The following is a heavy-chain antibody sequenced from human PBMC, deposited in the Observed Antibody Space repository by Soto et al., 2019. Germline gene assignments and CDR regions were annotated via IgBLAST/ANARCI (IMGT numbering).Heavy chain of an antibody. J-gene: IGHJ6*02. V-gene: IGHV5-10-1*01. CDR2: IDPSDSYT. Sequence: EVQLVQSGAEVKKPGESLRISCKGSGYNFTSYWVTWVRQMPGKGLEWMGRIDPSDSYTNYSPSFQGHVTISADKSISTADLQWSSLKASDTAMYYCARHRQQWLVRGMDVWGQGTTVTVSS. CDR3: ARHRQQWLVRGMDV. CDR1: GYNFTSYW. D-gene: IGHD6-19*01.